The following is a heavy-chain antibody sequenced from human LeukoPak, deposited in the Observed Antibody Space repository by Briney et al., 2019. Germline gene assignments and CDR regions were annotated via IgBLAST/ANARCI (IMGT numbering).Heavy chain of an antibody. Sequence: GGSLRLSCAASGFTFSFNSMHWVRHGPGKGLVWVSRIKRDGSGATYADSVKGRVTISRDNAKNTLYLQMNSLGAEDTAVYYRARSNGFGMDVWGQGTTVTVSS. CDR3: ARSNGFGMDV. V-gene: IGHV3-74*01. D-gene: IGHD2-8*01. CDR2: IKRDGSGA. J-gene: IGHJ6*01. CDR1: GFTFSFNS.